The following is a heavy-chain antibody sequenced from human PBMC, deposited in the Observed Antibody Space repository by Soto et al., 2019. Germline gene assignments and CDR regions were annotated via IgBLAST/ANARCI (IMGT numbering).Heavy chain of an antibody. CDR2: VYYSGST. Sequence: QLQLRESGPGLVKPSETLSLTCTVSGASISSSSFYWAWIHQPPGKGLEWIGCVYYSGSTFYNPSLKGRVPITMDPAKNQFSLKLPPVTPAETGVFYCARELDYAAYPKGGGDYYYGMDVWGRGTTVTVSS. CDR1: GASISSSSFY. D-gene: IGHD4-17*01. J-gene: IGHJ6*02. CDR3: ARELDYAAYPKGGGDYYYGMDV. V-gene: IGHV4-39*02.